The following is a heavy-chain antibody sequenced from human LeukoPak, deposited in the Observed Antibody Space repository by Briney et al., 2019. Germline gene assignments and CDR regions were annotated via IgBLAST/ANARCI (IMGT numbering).Heavy chain of an antibody. D-gene: IGHD3-16*01. J-gene: IGHJ4*02. Sequence: SQTLSLTCTVSGGSISSGSYYWSWIRQPAGKGLEWIGRIYTSGSTNYNPSLKSRVTISVDTSKNQFSLKLSSVTAADTAVYYCAKAQEGEFFDYWGQGTLVTVSS. CDR1: GGSISSGSYY. CDR3: AKAQEGEFFDY. CDR2: IYTSGST. V-gene: IGHV4-61*02.